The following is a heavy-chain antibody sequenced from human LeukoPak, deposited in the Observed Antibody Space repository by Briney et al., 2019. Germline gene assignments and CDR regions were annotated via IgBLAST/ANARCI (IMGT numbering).Heavy chain of an antibody. V-gene: IGHV3-48*03. CDR3: ARDAYYYGSGSTYYFDY. D-gene: IGHD3-10*01. J-gene: IGHJ4*02. Sequence: PGGSLRLSCAASGFTFSSYEMNWVRQAPGKGLEWVSYISSSGSTIYYADSVKGRFTISRDNAKNSLYLQMNSLRAEDTAVYYCARDAYYYGSGSTYYFDYWGQGTLVTVSS. CDR2: ISSSGSTI. CDR1: GFTFSSYE.